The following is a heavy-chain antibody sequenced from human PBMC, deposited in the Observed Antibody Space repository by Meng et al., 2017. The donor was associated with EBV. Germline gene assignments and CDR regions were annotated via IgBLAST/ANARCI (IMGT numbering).Heavy chain of an antibody. J-gene: IGHJ4*02. Sequence: QGPLGESGESVKNPGSSVKVSCKASGGTFSSYAISWVPSARGQGLEWMGGIITIFDTANYAQKFQGRVTITADKTKSTAYMEPSSLKSEATAVYYCARAEIAASGRLDYWGQGTLVTVSS. CDR1: GGTFSSYA. D-gene: IGHD6-13*01. CDR2: IITIFDTA. CDR3: ARAEIAASGRLDY. V-gene: IGHV1-69*06.